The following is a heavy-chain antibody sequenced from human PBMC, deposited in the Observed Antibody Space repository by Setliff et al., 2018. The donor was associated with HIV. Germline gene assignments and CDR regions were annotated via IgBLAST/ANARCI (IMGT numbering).Heavy chain of an antibody. CDR1: GYSISSNEW. CDR2: ISNSGKT. Sequence: SETLSLTCAVSGYSISSNEWWGWIRQPPGKGLAWIGYISNSGKTYYNPSLNSRVTLSADTSKNQLSLKLSSVTAVATAVYYCAKTVPHSTAQDAFDIWGQGTMVTVSS. J-gene: IGHJ3*02. D-gene: IGHD2-2*01. V-gene: IGHV4-28*01. CDR3: AKTVPHSTAQDAFDI.